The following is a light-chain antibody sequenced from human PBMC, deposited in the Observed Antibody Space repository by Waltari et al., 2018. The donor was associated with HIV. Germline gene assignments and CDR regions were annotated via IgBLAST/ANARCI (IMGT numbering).Light chain of an antibody. V-gene: IGLV3-21*02. CDR1: SIGTKS. CDR3: QVWYSLTDPVV. CDR2: DDS. J-gene: IGLJ2*01. Sequence: SYVLTQPPSVSVAPGQTARIACGGNSIGTKSVHWYQQKPGQAPVLVVSDDSDRPSGSPGRFSGSKSGNAATLTISRVEVGDEADYYCQVWYSLTDPVVFGGGTKLTVL.